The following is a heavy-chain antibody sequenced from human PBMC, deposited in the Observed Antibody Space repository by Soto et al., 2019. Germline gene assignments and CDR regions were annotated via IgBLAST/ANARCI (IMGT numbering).Heavy chain of an antibody. V-gene: IGHV4-34*01. Sequence: SDTLSLTFAVYGGSFSGYYWSWIRQPPGKGLEWIGEINHSGSTHYNPSLNSRVTISVDTSKNQFSLKLSSVTAADTAVYYCAREGAGWLRLGYFDYWGQGTLVTVS. D-gene: IGHD5-12*01. J-gene: IGHJ4*02. CDR2: INHSGST. CDR3: AREGAGWLRLGYFDY. CDR1: GGSFSGYY.